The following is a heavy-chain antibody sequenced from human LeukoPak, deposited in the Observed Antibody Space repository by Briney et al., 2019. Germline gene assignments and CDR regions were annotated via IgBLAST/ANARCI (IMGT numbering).Heavy chain of an antibody. CDR1: GFTFSSYS. Sequence: GGSLRFSCAASGFTFSSYSMNWVRQAPGKGLEWVSSISSSSSYIYYADSVKGRFTISRDNAKNSLYLQMNSLRAEDTAVYYCARAMVRGVPLDYWGQGTLVTVSS. V-gene: IGHV3-21*01. D-gene: IGHD3-10*01. CDR3: ARAMVRGVPLDY. CDR2: ISSSSSYI. J-gene: IGHJ4*02.